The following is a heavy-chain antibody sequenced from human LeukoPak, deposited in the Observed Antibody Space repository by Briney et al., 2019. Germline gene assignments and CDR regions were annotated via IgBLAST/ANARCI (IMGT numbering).Heavy chain of an antibody. D-gene: IGHD5-24*01. J-gene: IGHJ4*02. CDR2: INHSGST. V-gene: IGHV4-34*01. CDR3: ARGSGGYNSWWGS. Sequence: SETPSLTCAVYGGSFSGYYWSWIRQPPGKGLEWIGEINHSGSTNYNPSLKSRVTISVDTSKNQFSLKLSSVTAADTAVYYCARGSGGYNSWWGSWGQGTLVTVSS. CDR1: GGSFSGYY.